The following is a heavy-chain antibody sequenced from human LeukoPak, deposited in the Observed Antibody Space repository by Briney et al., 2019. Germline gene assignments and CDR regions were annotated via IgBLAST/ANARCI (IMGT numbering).Heavy chain of an antibody. CDR1: GFTFDDYA. J-gene: IGHJ4*02. CDR3: AKAMYADYDSSDL. V-gene: IGHV3-30*18. CDR2: ISRDGSNK. D-gene: IGHD3-22*01. Sequence: GRSLRLSCAASGFTFDDYAMHWVRQAPGKGLEWVAVISRDGSNKYYADSVKGRFTISRDNSKNTLYLQMNSLRGEDTAVYYCAKAMYADYDSSDLWGQGTLVTVSS.